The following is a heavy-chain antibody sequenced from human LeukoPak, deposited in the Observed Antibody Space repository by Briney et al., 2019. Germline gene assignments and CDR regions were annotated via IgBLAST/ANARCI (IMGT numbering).Heavy chain of an antibody. V-gene: IGHV3-30-3*01. CDR1: GFTFSSYA. CDR3: ARGGIYCSSTSCAFPMGGY. Sequence: GGSLRLSCAASGFTFSSYAMHWVRQAPGKGLEWVAVISYDGSNKYYADSVKGRFTISRDNSKNTLYLQMNSLRAEDTAVYYCARGGIYCSSTSCAFPMGGYWGQGTLVTVSS. D-gene: IGHD2-2*01. CDR2: ISYDGSNK. J-gene: IGHJ4*02.